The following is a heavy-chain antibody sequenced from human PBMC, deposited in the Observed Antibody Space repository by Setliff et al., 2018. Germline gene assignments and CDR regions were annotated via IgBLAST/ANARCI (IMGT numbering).Heavy chain of an antibody. Sequence: SVKVSCKASGGTFSSYAISWVRQAPGRGLEWMGGIIPILGIANYAQKFQGRVTITADKSTSTAYMELSSLRSEDTAVYYCARGKDYGDYGRWGQGTLVTVSS. CDR2: IIPILGIA. CDR3: ARGKDYGDYGR. V-gene: IGHV1-69*10. CDR1: GGTFSSYA. D-gene: IGHD4-17*01. J-gene: IGHJ4*02.